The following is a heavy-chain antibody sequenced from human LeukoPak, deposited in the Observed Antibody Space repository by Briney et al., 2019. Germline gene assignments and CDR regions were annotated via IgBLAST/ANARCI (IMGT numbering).Heavy chain of an antibody. V-gene: IGHV3-23*01. CDR2: ISGSGGST. Sequence: GGSLRLSCAASGFTFSSYAMSWVRQAPGKGLEWVSAISGSGGSTFYADSVKGRFTISRDNSRNTLYPQMNSLRAEDTAVYYCAKNGPGDLWSGYSFDYWGQGTLVTVSS. D-gene: IGHD3-3*01. J-gene: IGHJ4*02. CDR1: GFTFSSYA. CDR3: AKNGPGDLWSGYSFDY.